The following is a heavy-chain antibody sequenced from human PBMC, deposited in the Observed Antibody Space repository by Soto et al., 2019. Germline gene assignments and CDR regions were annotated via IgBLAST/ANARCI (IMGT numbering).Heavy chain of an antibody. CDR3: ARGPFPSGLFDY. CDR2: IYSGGST. D-gene: IGHD5-12*01. J-gene: IGHJ4*02. CDR1: GFTVSRNY. Sequence: XXSLRLSCAASGFTVSRNYMSWVPQAPGKGLEWVSVIYSGGSTYYADSVKGRFTISRHNSKNTLYLQMNSMRAEDTAVYYCARGPFPSGLFDYWGQGTLVTVSS. V-gene: IGHV3-53*04.